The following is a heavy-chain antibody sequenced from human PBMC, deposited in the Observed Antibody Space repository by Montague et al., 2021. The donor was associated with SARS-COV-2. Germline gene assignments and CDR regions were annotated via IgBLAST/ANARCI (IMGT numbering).Heavy chain of an antibody. CDR3: ARGVVAAPPAVDY. J-gene: IGHJ4*02. CDR2: IYASGGT. CDR1: GEPISGFF. D-gene: IGHD2-15*01. V-gene: IGHV4-4*07. Sequence: SETLSLTCSVSGEPISGFFWNWIRQPAGKGLEWIGRIYASGGTDXNPSLESRVTMSVDTSKNQFSLKVNSVTAADTAMYYCARGVVAAPPAVDYWGRGTLVTVSS.